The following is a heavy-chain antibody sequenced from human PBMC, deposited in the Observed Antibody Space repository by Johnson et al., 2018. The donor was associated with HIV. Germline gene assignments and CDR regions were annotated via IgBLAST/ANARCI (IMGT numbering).Heavy chain of an antibody. J-gene: IGHJ3*02. CDR3: SKNSRITYDARSAFDI. D-gene: IGHD3-3*01. V-gene: IGHV3-23*04. CDR2: ISNSGGST. Sequence: VQLVESGGGVVQPGRSLRLSCAASGFTFSSYAMNWVRQAPGKGLKWVSSISNSGGSTYFADSVKGRFTISRDNSKNTLYRQMNSLRAEDTAVYYCSKNSRITYDARSAFDIWGQGTMVTVSS. CDR1: GFTFSSYA.